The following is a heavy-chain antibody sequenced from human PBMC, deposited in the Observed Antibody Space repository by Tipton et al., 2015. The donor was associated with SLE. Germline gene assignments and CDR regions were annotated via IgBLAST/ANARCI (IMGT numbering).Heavy chain of an antibody. V-gene: IGHV3-30*02. J-gene: IGHJ4*02. CDR2: IRYDGSNK. CDR1: GFIFRSYG. CDR3: AKDVVELFDY. Sequence: SGFIFRSYGMHWVRQAPGKGLEWVAFIRYDGSNKNYADSVKGRFTISRDNSKNTLYLQMNSLRAEDTAVYYCAKDVVELFDYWGQGTLVTVSS. D-gene: IGHD1-26*01.